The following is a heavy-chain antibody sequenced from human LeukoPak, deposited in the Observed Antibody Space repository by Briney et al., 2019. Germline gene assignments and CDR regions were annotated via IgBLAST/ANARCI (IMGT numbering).Heavy chain of an antibody. D-gene: IGHD2-15*01. J-gene: IGHJ3*02. CDR1: GFTVSSNY. V-gene: IGHV3-53*01. CDR2: IYSGGRT. Sequence: GGSLRLSCAASGFTVSSNYMSWVRQAPGKGLEWVSVIYSGGRTYYADSVKGRFTISRDNSKNTLYLQMNSLRAEDTAVYYCARERTRGCNGDICLDGFDIWGRGTKVTVSS. CDR3: ARERTRGCNGDICLDGFDI.